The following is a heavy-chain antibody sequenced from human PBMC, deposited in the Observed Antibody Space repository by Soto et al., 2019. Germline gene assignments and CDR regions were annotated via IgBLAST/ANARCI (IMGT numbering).Heavy chain of an antibody. V-gene: IGHV1-18*01. D-gene: IGHD6-13*01. Sequence: QVQLVQSGAEVNKPGASVKVSCKASGYTFTSHGISWVRQAPGQGLEWMGWISAYNGNTNDAQQIQGRVTMTTGTSKSTAYMELRSLRSDDTAVYYSARGKDLPVSWAPDYYYYGMDFWVKRTTVTVSS. CDR2: ISAYNGNT. CDR3: ARGKDLPVSWAPDYYYYGMDF. J-gene: IGHJ6*04. CDR1: GYTFTSHG.